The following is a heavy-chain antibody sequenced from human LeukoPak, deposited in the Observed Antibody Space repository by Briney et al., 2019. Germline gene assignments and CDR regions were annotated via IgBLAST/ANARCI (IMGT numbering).Heavy chain of an antibody. J-gene: IGHJ6*02. Sequence: SVKVSCKASGFTFTSSAMQWERQARGQRLEWIGWIVVGSGNTNYAQKFQERVTIARDMSTSTAYMELSSLRSEDTAVYYCAAPSYCGGDCGSYYYYGMDVWGQGTTVTVSS. V-gene: IGHV1-58*02. CDR3: AAPSYCGGDCGSYYYYGMDV. D-gene: IGHD2-21*02. CDR1: GFTFTSSA. CDR2: IVVGSGNT.